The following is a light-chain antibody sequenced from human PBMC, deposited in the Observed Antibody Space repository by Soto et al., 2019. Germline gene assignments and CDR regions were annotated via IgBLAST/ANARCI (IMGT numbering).Light chain of an antibody. J-gene: IGKJ1*01. CDR3: QQYNSYPWT. CDR2: DAS. CDR1: QNIYGW. Sequence: DIQMTQSPSTLSASVGDRVTITCRATQNIYGWLAWYQQKSGKAPELLIYDASSLQSGVLSRFSGSRSGTEFTITISSLQPDDFATYYCQQYNSYPWTFGQGTKVEV. V-gene: IGKV1-5*01.